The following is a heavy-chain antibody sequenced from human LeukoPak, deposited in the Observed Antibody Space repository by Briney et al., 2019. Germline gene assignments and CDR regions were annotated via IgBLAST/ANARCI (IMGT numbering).Heavy chain of an antibody. J-gene: IGHJ4*02. CDR2: ISGDGGST. V-gene: IGHV3-43*02. Sequence: GGSLRLSCAASGFTFHDYAMHWARQAPGKGLGWVSLISGDGGSTYYADSVKGRFTNSRDNSKNSLYLQMNSLRTEDTALYYCTKDKVQYCTNGVCYSPGDYWGQGTLVTVSS. CDR3: TKDKVQYCTNGVCYSPGDY. D-gene: IGHD2-8*01. CDR1: GFTFHDYA.